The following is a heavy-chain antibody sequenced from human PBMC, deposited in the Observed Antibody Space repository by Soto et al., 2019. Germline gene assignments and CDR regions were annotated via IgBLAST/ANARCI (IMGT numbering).Heavy chain of an antibody. D-gene: IGHD6-6*01. CDR1: GFTFSSYA. J-gene: IGHJ4*01. V-gene: IGHV3-23*01. CDR2: ISGSDDST. Sequence: EVQLLESGGGLVQPGESLRLSCAASGFTFSSYAMRWVRQAPGKGLEWVSVISGSDDSTYYADSVKGRFTISRDNSKNTLYLQMNSLRAEDTAVYYCAKRSSSSTFDYWGHVTLVTVSS. CDR3: AKRSSSSTFDY.